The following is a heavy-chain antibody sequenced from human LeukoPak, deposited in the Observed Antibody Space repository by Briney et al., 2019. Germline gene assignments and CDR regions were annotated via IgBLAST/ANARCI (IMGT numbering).Heavy chain of an antibody. CDR3: ARTHSSGWFDY. Sequence: TLSLTCTVSGGSISSYYWSWIRQPPGKALEWLARIDWDDDKYYITSLKTRLTISKDTPKNQVVLTMTNMDPVDTATYYCARTHSSGWFDYWGQGTLVTVSS. CDR2: IDWDDDK. V-gene: IGHV2-70*11. CDR1: GGSISSYYW. D-gene: IGHD6-19*01. J-gene: IGHJ4*02.